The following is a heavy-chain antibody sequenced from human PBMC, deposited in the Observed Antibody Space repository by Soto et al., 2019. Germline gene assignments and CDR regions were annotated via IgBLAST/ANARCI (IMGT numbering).Heavy chain of an antibody. V-gene: IGHV4-59*08. CDR2: IYYSGST. D-gene: IGHD4-4*01. J-gene: IGHJ1*01. CDR1: GDSISSYY. CDR3: ARWTYDDSNLFRY. Sequence: PSETLSLTCTVSGDSISSYYWSWIRQPPGKGLDWIGYIYYSGSTNYNPSLKSRVTISVDTSKNQFSLKLSSVTAADTAVYYCARWTYDDSNLFRYWGQRTLDTGSS.